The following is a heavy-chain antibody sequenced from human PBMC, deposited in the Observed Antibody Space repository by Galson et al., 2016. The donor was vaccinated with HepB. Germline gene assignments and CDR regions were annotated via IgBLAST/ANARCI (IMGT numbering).Heavy chain of an antibody. CDR3: AKAPSPSCIGALCYDLDS. V-gene: IGHV3-23*01. CDR1: GFTFSTYA. Sequence: SLRLSCAASGFTFSTYAMSWVRQAPGKRLEWVSAISGRDTGTYHADSVKGRFTTSSDNSKNTLYLRMNSLRVEDTAIYYCAKAPSPSCIGALCYDLDSWGQGTLVTVSS. D-gene: IGHD2-8*02. J-gene: IGHJ4*02. CDR2: ISGRDTGT.